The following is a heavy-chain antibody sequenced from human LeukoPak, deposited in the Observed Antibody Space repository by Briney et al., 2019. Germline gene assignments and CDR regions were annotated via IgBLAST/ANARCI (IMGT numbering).Heavy chain of an antibody. CDR3: ARGGMDYYDSRGYYYVSYFDY. CDR2: IKEDGSEK. CDR1: GFTFSSFW. J-gene: IGHJ4*02. V-gene: IGHV3-7*01. Sequence: GGSLRLSCAASGFTFSSFWMSWVRQAPGKGLEWVANIKEDGSEKYYVDSVKGRFTISRDNAKNSLYLQMNSLRAEDTAVYYCARGGMDYYDSRGYYYVSYFDYWGQGTLVTVSS. D-gene: IGHD3-22*01.